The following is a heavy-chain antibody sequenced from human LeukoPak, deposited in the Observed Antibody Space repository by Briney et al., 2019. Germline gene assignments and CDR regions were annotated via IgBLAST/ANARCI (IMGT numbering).Heavy chain of an antibody. D-gene: IGHD4-17*01. CDR3: ARDPNGDYIGAFDM. J-gene: IGHJ3*02. Sequence: GGSLRLSCAASGFTFKDYAMMWVRQAPGRGLEWVSAIRASGGLRFYADSVKGRFTISRDNSKNTLYLQMNSLRAADTAVYYCARDPNGDYIGAFDMCGQGTKVTVSS. V-gene: IGHV3-23*01. CDR1: GFTFKDYA. CDR2: IRASGGLR.